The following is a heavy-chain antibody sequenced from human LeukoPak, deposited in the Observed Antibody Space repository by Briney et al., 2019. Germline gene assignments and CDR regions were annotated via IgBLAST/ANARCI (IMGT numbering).Heavy chain of an antibody. V-gene: IGHV1-46*01. D-gene: IGHD2-21*02. J-gene: IGHJ3*02. CDR3: ARDLAVVTGLRTRGSFYM. CDR1: VYTFTSHY. Sequence: GASVKVSFKSSVYTFTSHYIHWLRQPPGQGLEWMGIINPSGGTTNYAQKFQGRVTVTRDTSTSTVYMEVRSLRSEDTGVYCCARDLAVVTGLRTRGSFYMWGPGTMVTVSS. CDR2: INPSGGTT.